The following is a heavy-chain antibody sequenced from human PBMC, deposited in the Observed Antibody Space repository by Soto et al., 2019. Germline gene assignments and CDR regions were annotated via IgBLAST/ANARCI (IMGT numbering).Heavy chain of an antibody. V-gene: IGHV3-66*01. CDR3: ARDDGLADAFDI. CDR1: GFTVSSNY. D-gene: IGHD4-17*01. CDR2: IYSDSST. J-gene: IGHJ3*02. Sequence: EVQLVESGGGLVQPGGSLRLSCAASGFTVSSNYMSWVRQAPGKGLEWVSVIYSDSSTYYADSVKGRFTISRDNSKNTLYLQMNSLRAEDTAVYYWARDDGLADAFDIWGQGTMVTVSS.